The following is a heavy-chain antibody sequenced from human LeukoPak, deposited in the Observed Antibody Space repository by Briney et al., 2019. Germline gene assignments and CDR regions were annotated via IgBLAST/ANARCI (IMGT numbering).Heavy chain of an antibody. D-gene: IGHD5-18*01. J-gene: IGHJ4*02. CDR1: GFSFSRFE. V-gene: IGHV3-48*03. Sequence: GGSLRLSCAASGFSFSRFEMNWVRQAPGKGLEWVSYISSSGSIMYSADSVKGRFTISRDNSRNSLYLQMNSLRAEDTAVYYCARSGGDNTAMVTYPFYYWGQGTLVTVSS. CDR3: ARSGGDNTAMVTYPFYY. CDR2: ISSSGSIM.